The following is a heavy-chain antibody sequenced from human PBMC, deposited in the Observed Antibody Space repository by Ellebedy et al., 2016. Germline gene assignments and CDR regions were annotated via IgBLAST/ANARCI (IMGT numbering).Heavy chain of an antibody. CDR1: GYNLTSSY. V-gene: IGHV1-46*01. Sequence: ASVKVSXXASGYNLTSSYMNWVRQAPGQGIEWLGIINPSGGNTNYAQKFQGRVSMATDTSTTTVYMELSSLRSEDTALYYCARGDYGGKSPGRAWGQGTLVTVSS. J-gene: IGHJ5*02. CDR3: ARGDYGGKSPGRA. D-gene: IGHD4-23*01. CDR2: INPSGGNT.